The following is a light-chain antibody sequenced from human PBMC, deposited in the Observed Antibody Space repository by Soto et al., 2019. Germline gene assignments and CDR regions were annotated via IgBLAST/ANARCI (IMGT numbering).Light chain of an antibody. J-gene: IGKJ1*01. Sequence: EIVLTQSPGTLSLSPGERATLSCRASQSFSSSYLAWYQQKPGQAPSLLIYGVSTRATGVPVRFSGSGSGTEFTLTISSLQAEDVAVYYCQQYYFTPTFGQGTKVDIK. CDR2: GVS. CDR3: QQYYFTPT. CDR1: QSFSSSY. V-gene: IGKV3-20*01.